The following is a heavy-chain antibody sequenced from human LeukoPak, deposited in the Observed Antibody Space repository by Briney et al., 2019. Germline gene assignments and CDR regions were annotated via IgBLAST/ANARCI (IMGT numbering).Heavy chain of an antibody. D-gene: IGHD2-8*01. Sequence: PSETLSLTCTVSGGSISRGGYYWSWIRQHPGKGLEWIGYIYDSGSTYYSPSLTSRVTISADTSQNQFSLRLSSVTAADTAVYYCARDLDGTNHFDFWGQGTLVTVSS. CDR3: ARDLDGTNHFDF. CDR1: GGSISRGGYY. V-gene: IGHV4-31*03. J-gene: IGHJ4*02. CDR2: IYDSGST.